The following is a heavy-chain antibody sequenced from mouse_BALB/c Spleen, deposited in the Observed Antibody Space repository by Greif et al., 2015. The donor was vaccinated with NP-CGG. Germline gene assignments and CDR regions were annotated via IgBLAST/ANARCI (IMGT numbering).Heavy chain of an antibody. J-gene: IGHJ3*01. CDR3: TRGDYWFAY. D-gene: IGHD2-4*01. V-gene: IGHV1S81*02. CDR2: INPSNGGT. CDR1: GYTFTSYY. Sequence: VKLVESGAELVKPGASVKLSCKASGYTFTSYYMYWVKQRPGQGLEWNGEINPSNGGTNFNEKFRSKATLTVDKSSSTAYMQLSSLTSEDSAVYYCTRGDYWFAYWGQGTLDTVSA.